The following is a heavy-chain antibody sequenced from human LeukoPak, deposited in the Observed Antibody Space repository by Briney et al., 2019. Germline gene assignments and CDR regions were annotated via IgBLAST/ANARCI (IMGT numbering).Heavy chain of an antibody. Sequence: GASVKVSCKASGGTFSSYAISWVRQAPGQGLEWMGGIIPIFGTAYYAQKFQGRVTITADESTSTAYMELSSLRSEDTAVYYCAREPRYCSSTSCLQGYFDYWGQGTLVTVSS. J-gene: IGHJ4*02. D-gene: IGHD2-2*01. V-gene: IGHV1-69*13. CDR1: GGTFSSYA. CDR3: AREPRYCSSTSCLQGYFDY. CDR2: IIPIFGTA.